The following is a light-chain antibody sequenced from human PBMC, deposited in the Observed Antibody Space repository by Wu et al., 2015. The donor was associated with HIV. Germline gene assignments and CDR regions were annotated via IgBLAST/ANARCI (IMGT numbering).Light chain of an antibody. Sequence: EVVMTQSPATLSVSLGERATLSCRTSQSVSNSLAWYQHKPGQGPRLLIYGSFTRASGTPARFSGSGSGTEFTLTISDIQSEDFAVYYCQHYHNWPPWTFGQGTKVEMK. CDR3: QHYHNWPPWT. V-gene: IGKV3-15*01. CDR2: GSF. J-gene: IGKJ1*01. CDR1: QSVSNS.